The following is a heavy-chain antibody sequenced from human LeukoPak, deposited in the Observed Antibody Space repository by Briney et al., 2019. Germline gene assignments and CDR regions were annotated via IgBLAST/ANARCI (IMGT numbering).Heavy chain of an antibody. CDR2: IIPIFGTA. V-gene: IGHV1-69*05. D-gene: IGHD3-3*01. Sequence: SVKVSCKASGGTFSSYAISWVRQAPGQGLEWMGGIIPIFGTANYAQKFQGRVTITTDESTSTAYMELSSLRSEDTAVYYCARDGLQYAYDFGAFDPWGQGTLVTVSS. J-gene: IGHJ5*02. CDR3: ARDGLQYAYDFGAFDP. CDR1: GGTFSSYA.